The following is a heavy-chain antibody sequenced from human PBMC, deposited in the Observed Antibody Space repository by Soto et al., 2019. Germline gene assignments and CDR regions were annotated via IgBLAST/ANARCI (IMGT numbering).Heavy chain of an antibody. CDR3: VRDKSPYSSGWHNRHSHY. V-gene: IGHV3-30-3*01. CDR2: ISYDGSNK. D-gene: IGHD6-19*01. J-gene: IGHJ4*02. Sequence: QVQLVESGGGVVQPGRSLRLSCAASGFTFSSYAMHWVRQAPGKGLEWVAVISYDGSNKYYADSVKGRFTISRDNSKTLYLQMNSLRAEDTAVYYCVRDKSPYSSGWHNRHSHYWGQGTLVTVSS. CDR1: GFTFSSYA.